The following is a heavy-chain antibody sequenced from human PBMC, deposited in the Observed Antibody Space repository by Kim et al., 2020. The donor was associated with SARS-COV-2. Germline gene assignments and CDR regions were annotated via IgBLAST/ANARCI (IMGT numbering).Heavy chain of an antibody. CDR1: GFTFDDYA. Sequence: GGSLRLSCAASGFTFDDYAMHWVRQAPGKGLEWVSGISWNSGSIGYADSVKGRFTISRDNAKNSLYLQMNSLRAEDTALYYCAKAKNEIAVADPFDYWGQGTLVTVSS. J-gene: IGHJ4*02. V-gene: IGHV3-9*01. CDR2: ISWNSGSI. CDR3: AKAKNEIAVADPFDY. D-gene: IGHD6-19*01.